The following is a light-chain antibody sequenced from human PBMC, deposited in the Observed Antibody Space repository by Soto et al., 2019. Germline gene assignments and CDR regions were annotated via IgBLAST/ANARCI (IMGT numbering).Light chain of an antibody. CDR1: SSDVGGYDY. CDR3: SSYTTSSALV. J-gene: IGLJ2*01. Sequence: QSALTQPASVSGSPGQSITISCTGTSSDVGGYDYVSWYQQHPGKVPKLIIYEVTKPPSGVSHRFSGSKSGNAASLTISGLQAEDEADYYCSSYTTSSALVFGGGTKLTVL. V-gene: IGLV2-14*01. CDR2: EVT.